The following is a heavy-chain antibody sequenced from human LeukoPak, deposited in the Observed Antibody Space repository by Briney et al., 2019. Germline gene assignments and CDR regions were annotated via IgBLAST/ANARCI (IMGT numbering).Heavy chain of an antibody. CDR3: ARPTITAAGNFEY. D-gene: IGHD6-13*01. V-gene: IGHV3-11*03. J-gene: IGHJ4*02. Sequence: GGSLRLSCAASGFTFSDFYMSWIRQAPGKGLEWVSHISSFSNFRSYADSVKGRFTISRDNAKNSLYLQVNSLRAEDTAVYYCARPTITAAGNFEYWGQGTLVTVSS. CDR1: GFTFSDFY. CDR2: ISSFSNFR.